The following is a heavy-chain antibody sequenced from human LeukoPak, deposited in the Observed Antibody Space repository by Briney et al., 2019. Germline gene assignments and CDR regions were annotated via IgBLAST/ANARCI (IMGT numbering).Heavy chain of an antibody. D-gene: IGHD5-18*01. J-gene: IGHJ4*02. CDR1: GGYISSYY. CDR3: AREVAGIQLFDY. V-gene: IGHV4-59*01. Sequence: PSETLSLTCTVTGGYISSYYWSWIRQPPRQGLDWIGTIYYSGSTKNNPSLKSRVTISVDTSKNQFSLKLSSVTAADTAVYYCAREVAGIQLFDYWGQGTLVTVSS. CDR2: IYYSGST.